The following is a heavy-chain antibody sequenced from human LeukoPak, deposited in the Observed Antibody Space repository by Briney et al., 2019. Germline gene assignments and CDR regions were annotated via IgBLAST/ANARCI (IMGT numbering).Heavy chain of an antibody. CDR3: ARRSTLYSSGRFYFDY. V-gene: IGHV1-18*01. CDR1: GYTFTNYG. D-gene: IGHD6-19*01. Sequence: GASVTVSFTASGYTFTNYGITWVRQAPGQGLEWMGWISAHDGTRNYALKHEDRVTMTTDTSTSTAYMELRGLRSDDTAVYYCARRSTLYSSGRFYFDYWGQGTLVTVSS. CDR2: ISAHDGTR. J-gene: IGHJ4*02.